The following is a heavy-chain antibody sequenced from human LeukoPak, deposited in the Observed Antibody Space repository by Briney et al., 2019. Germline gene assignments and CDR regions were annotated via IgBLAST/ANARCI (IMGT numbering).Heavy chain of an antibody. Sequence: SETLSLTCTVSGGSISSGDYYWSWIRQPPEKGLEWIGYIYYSGSTYYNPSLKSRVTISVDTSKNQFSLKLSSVTAADTAVYYCASLGYCSSTSCRDYLYYYYYGMDVWGQGTTVTVSS. CDR1: GGSISSGDYY. CDR3: ASLGYCSSTSCRDYLYYYYYGMDV. J-gene: IGHJ6*02. V-gene: IGHV4-30-4*01. D-gene: IGHD2-2*01. CDR2: IYYSGST.